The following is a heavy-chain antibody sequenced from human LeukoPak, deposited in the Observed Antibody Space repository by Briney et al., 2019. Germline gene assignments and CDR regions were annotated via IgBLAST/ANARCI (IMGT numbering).Heavy chain of an antibody. J-gene: IGHJ4*02. CDR2: IFYSGST. V-gene: IGHV4-59*01. CDR3: ARGSPLMAGIYNFDY. CDR1: GGSISGYY. D-gene: IGHD6-19*01. Sequence: SGTLSLTCAVSGGSISGYYWNWIRQPPGKGLEWIGQIFYSGSTTYNPSLKSPVTISVDTSKNQFSLKLRSVTAADTAVYYCARGSPLMAGIYNFDYWGQGRLVTISP.